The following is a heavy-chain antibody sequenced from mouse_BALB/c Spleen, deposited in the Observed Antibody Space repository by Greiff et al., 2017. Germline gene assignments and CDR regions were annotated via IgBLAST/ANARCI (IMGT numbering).Heavy chain of an antibody. CDR1: GYAFSSYW. V-gene: IGHV1-80*01. Sequence: QVQLQQSGAELVRPGSSVKISCKASGYAFSSYWMNWVKQRPGQGLEWIGQIYPGDGDTNYNGKFKGKATLTAGKSSSTAYMQLSSLTSEDSAVYFCARDYYGSIFDYWGQGTTLTVSS. CDR2: IYPGDGDT. J-gene: IGHJ2*01. D-gene: IGHD1-1*01. CDR3: ARDYYGSIFDY.